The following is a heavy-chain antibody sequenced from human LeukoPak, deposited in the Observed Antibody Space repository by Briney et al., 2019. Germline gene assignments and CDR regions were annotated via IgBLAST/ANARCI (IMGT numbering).Heavy chain of an antibody. Sequence: SETLSLTCAVYGGSFSGYYWSWIRQPPGKGLEWIGEINHIVGTNYNPSLKSRVTISVDTSKNQFSLKLSSVTAADTAVYYCARMTTVTTFVPSLLPYGFDYWGQGHVVTVSA. CDR3: ARMTTVTTFVPSLLPYGFDY. J-gene: IGHJ4*02. CDR1: GGSFSGYY. V-gene: IGHV4-34*01. D-gene: IGHD4-17*01. CDR2: INHIVGT.